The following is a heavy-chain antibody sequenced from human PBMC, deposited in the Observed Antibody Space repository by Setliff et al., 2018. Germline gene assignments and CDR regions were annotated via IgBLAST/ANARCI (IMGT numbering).Heavy chain of an antibody. CDR3: ARGLSYYDSSGHLLAPYAFDI. J-gene: IGHJ3*02. CDR1: GYTFTSYG. V-gene: IGHV1-18*01. Sequence: ASVKVSCKASGYTFTSYGISWVRQAPGQGLEWMGWISAYNGNTNYAQKLQGRVTMTTDTSTSTAYMELRSLRSDDTAVYYCARGLSYYDSSGHLLAPYAFDIWGQGTMVTVSS. D-gene: IGHD3-22*01. CDR2: ISAYNGNT.